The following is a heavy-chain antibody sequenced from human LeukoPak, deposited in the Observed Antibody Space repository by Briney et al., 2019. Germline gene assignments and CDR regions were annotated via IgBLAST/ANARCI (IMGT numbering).Heavy chain of an antibody. Sequence: PSETLSLTCTVSGGSISSYYWSWIRQPPGKGLEWIGYIYYSGSTNYNPSLKSRVTISVDTSKNQFSLKLSSVTAADTAVYYCARASFGQLPFDYWGQGTLVTVSS. D-gene: IGHD3-16*01. CDR2: IYYSGST. CDR3: ARASFGQLPFDY. CDR1: GGSISSYY. J-gene: IGHJ4*02. V-gene: IGHV4-59*01.